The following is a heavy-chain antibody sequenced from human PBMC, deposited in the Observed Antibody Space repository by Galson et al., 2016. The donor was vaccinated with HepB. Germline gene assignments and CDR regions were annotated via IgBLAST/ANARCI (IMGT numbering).Heavy chain of an antibody. V-gene: IGHV6-1*01. Sequence: CAISGDSVSSNSAGWNWVRQSPSRGLEWLGRTYYRSKWYNDYAVSVKSRITIKPDTSKNQFSLQLNSMTPEDTAVYYCTRAIQGLSLRRGFDYWGQGTLATVSS. D-gene: IGHD4-17*01. CDR3: TRAIQGLSLRRGFDY. CDR1: GDSVSSNSAG. CDR2: TYYRSKWYN. J-gene: IGHJ4*02.